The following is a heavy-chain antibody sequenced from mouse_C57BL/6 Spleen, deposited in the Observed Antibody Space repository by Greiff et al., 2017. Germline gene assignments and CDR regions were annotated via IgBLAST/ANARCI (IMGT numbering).Heavy chain of an antibody. CDR1: GYTFTSYW. J-gene: IGHJ4*01. V-gene: IGHV1-64*01. CDR3: ARSTTVVANAMDY. CDR2: IHPNSGST. D-gene: IGHD1-1*01. Sequence: QVQLQQSGAELVKPGASVKLSCKASGYTFTSYWVHWVKQRPGQGLEWIGMIHPNSGSTNYNEKFKSKATLTVDKSSSTAYMQLSSLTSEDSAVYYCARSTTVVANAMDYWGQGTSVTVSS.